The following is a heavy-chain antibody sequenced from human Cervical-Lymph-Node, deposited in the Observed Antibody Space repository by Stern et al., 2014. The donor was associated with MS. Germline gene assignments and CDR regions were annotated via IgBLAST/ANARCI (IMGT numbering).Heavy chain of an antibody. CDR1: GYSFTRYY. CDR3: ARDLIAVAGNYYYGMDV. V-gene: IGHV1-46*01. D-gene: IGHD6-19*01. J-gene: IGHJ6*02. CDR2: LDASGGSI. Sequence: VHLVESGAEVKKPGASVKLSCKASGYSFTRYYIHWVRQAPGQGLEWLGILDASGGSISYAQTFRGRLTMTRDTSTSTVYMELSSLRSEDTAVYYCARDLIAVAGNYYYGMDVWGQGTTLTVSS.